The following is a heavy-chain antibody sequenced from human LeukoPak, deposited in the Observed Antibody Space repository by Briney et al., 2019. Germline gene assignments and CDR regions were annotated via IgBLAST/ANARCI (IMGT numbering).Heavy chain of an antibody. J-gene: IGHJ4*02. CDR3: ATSGGIVGATNPFDY. CDR1: GGSLSSSVYY. D-gene: IGHD1-26*01. Sequence: SETLSLTCTVSGGSLSSSVYYWSWIRQPPGKGLEWIGYIYHSGSTYYNPSLKSRVTISVDRSKNQFSLKLSSVTAADTAVYYCATSGGIVGATNPFDYWGQGTLVTVSS. V-gene: IGHV4-30-2*01. CDR2: IYHSGST.